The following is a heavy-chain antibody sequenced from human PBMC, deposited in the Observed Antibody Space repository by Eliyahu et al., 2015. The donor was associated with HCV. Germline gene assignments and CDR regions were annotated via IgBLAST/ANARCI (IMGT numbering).Heavy chain of an antibody. Sequence: QVQLQQWGAGLLKPSETLSLTCAVYGGSFSGYYWSWIRQPPGKGLEWIGEINHSGSTNYNPSLKSRVTISVDTSKNQFSLKLSSVTAADTAVFYCARAPAGSYRWLYWGQGTLVTVSS. D-gene: IGHD1-26*01. J-gene: IGHJ4*02. CDR1: GGSFSGYY. CDR3: ARAPAGSYRWLY. CDR2: INHSGST. V-gene: IGHV4-34*01.